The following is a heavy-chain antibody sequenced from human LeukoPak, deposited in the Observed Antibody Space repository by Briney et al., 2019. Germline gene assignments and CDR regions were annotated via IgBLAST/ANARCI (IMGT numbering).Heavy chain of an antibody. D-gene: IGHD3-22*01. CDR1: GFTFSSYA. J-gene: IGHJ4*02. Sequence: GGSLRLSCAASGFTFSSYAMSWVRQAPGKGLEWVSAISGSGGSTYYADSVKGRFTISRGNSKNTLYLQMNSLRAEDTAVYYCAKWDYDSSGYYFDYWGQGTLVTVSS. V-gene: IGHV3-23*01. CDR3: AKWDYDSSGYYFDY. CDR2: ISGSGGST.